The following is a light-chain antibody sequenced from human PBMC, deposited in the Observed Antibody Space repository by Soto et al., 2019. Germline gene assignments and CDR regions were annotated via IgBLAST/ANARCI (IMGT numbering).Light chain of an antibody. V-gene: IGLV2-23*01. CDR2: EGN. CDR1: SGDIGTYNL. Sequence: QSALTQPASVSGSPGQSITISCTGTSGDIGTYNLVSWYQQHPGRTPKLIIFEGNKRPSGVSNRLSASKSGNTASLAISGLQAEDEADYHCCSYAGRSTVICGGGTKVTVL. J-gene: IGLJ2*01. CDR3: CSYAGRSTVI.